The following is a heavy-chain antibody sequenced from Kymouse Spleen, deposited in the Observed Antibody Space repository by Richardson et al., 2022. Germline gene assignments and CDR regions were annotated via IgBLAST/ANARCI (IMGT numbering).Heavy chain of an antibody. D-gene: IGHD6-6*01. CDR1: GGSISSSSYY. CDR2: IYYSGST. CDR3: ARHGYSSSSGLGNWFDP. J-gene: IGHJ5*02. Sequence: QLQLQESGPGLVKPSETLSLTCTVSGGSISSSSYYWGWIRQPPGKGLEWIGSIYYSGSTYYNPSLKSRVTISVDTSKNQFSLKLSSVTAADTAVYYCARHGYSSSSGLGNWFDPWGQGTLVTVSS. V-gene: IGHV4-39*01.